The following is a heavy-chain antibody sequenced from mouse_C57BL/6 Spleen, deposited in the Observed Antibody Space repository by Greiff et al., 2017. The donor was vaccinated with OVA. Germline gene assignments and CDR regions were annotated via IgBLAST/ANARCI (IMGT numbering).Heavy chain of an antibody. V-gene: IGHV1-82*01. Sequence: QVQLQQSGPELVKPGASVKISCKASGYAFSSSWMNWVKQRPGKGLEWIGRIYPGDGDTNYNGKFKGKATLTADKSSSTAYMQLSSLTSEDSAVYFCARWGTTGFHYFDYWGQGTTLTVSS. D-gene: IGHD1-1*01. CDR2: IYPGDGDT. CDR3: ARWGTTGFHYFDY. J-gene: IGHJ2*01. CDR1: GYAFSSSW.